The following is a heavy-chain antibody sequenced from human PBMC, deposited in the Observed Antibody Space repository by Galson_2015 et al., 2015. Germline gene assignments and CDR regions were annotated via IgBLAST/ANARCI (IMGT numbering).Heavy chain of an antibody. V-gene: IGHV5-51*01. D-gene: IGHD2-8*01. J-gene: IGHJ5*02. CDR3: TRSANNGPRENWFDP. Sequence: QSGAEVKKPGESLKISCTGSGYSFSHYWIAWVRQVPGKGLEWMGIIYPGDSDTIYGPSFQGQVTISADKSISTAYLQWSSLKASDTALCFCTRSANNGPRENWFDPWGQGTLVTVSS. CDR2: IYPGDSDT. CDR1: GYSFSHYW.